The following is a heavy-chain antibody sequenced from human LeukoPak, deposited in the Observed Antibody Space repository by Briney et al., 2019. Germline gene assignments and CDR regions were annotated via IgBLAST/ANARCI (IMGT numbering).Heavy chain of an antibody. D-gene: IGHD2-2*01. CDR1: GYTFTSNY. CDR2: IHPSGGNT. J-gene: IGHJ4*02. Sequence: GASVKLSCKASGYTFTSNYMHWVRHAPGQGLEWMGIIHPSGGNTNYAQKFQGRVAMTRDTSTSTVYMELSSLRSEDTAIYYCARDCSSTRCQGPVFDNWGQGTLVTVSS. CDR3: ARDCSSTRCQGPVFDN. V-gene: IGHV1-46*01.